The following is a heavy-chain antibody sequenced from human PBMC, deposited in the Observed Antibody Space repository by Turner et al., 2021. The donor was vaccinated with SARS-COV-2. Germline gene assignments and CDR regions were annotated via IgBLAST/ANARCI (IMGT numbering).Heavy chain of an antibody. Sequence: QVQLQESGPGLVRPSETLSLTCTISGGSISSKSWSWIRQSPGSALEWIEYFYKIGSIDYNPTLRSRVTISVDTSKNQLSLNLISMTAADTAVYYCARHQGSTSGYDHGMNVWGQGTAVIVSS. CDR2: FYKIGSI. CDR3: ARHQGSTSGYDHGMNV. CDR1: GGSISSKS. J-gene: IGHJ6*02. D-gene: IGHD1-1*01. V-gene: IGHV4-59*08.